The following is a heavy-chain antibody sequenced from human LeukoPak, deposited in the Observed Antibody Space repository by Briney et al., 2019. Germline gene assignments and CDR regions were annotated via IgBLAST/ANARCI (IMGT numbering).Heavy chain of an antibody. CDR2: ISGSGGST. CDR3: AKDESSDRGDPIDY. V-gene: IGHV3-23*01. CDR1: GFTFSSYA. D-gene: IGHD3-16*01. Sequence: GRSLRLSCAASGFTFSSYAMSWVRQAPGKGLEWVSAISGSGGSTYYADSVKGRFTISRDNSKNTLHLQMNSLRAEDTAVYYCAKDESSDRGDPIDYWGQGTLVTVSS. J-gene: IGHJ4*02.